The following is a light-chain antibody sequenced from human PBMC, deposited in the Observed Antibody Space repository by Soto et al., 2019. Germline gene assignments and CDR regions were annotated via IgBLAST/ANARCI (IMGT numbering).Light chain of an antibody. V-gene: IGLV2-14*01. Sequence: QSAMTQPASVSGSPGQSITISGTGSSGDIGDYKYVSWYKQHPGKAPKLMIYDVSNRPSGVSNRFSASKSGNTASLTISGLQAEDEADYYCSSYTSTNFVIFGGGTKVTVL. CDR1: SGDIGDYKY. CDR3: SSYTSTNFVI. CDR2: DVS. J-gene: IGLJ2*01.